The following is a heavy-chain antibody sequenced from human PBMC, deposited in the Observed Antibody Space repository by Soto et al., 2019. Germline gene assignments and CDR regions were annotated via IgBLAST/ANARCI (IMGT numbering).Heavy chain of an antibody. CDR3: ARCPTYYDSSGYYYPYYYYGMDV. J-gene: IGHJ6*02. D-gene: IGHD3-22*01. V-gene: IGHV3-48*02. Sequence: GGSLRLSCAASGFTFSSYSMNWVRQAPGKGLEWVSYISSSSSTIYYADSVKGRFTISRDNAKNSLYLQMNSLRDEDTAVYYCARCPTYYDSSGYYYPYYYYGMDVWGQGTTVTVSS. CDR1: GFTFSSYS. CDR2: ISSSSSTI.